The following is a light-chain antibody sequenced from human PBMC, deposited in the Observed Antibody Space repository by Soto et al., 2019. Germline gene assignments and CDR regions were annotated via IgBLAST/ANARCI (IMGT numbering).Light chain of an antibody. V-gene: IGKV3-15*01. J-gene: IGKJ4*01. CDR2: GAS. Sequence: EIVMTQSPATLSVSPGERATLSCRASQSVSSNLAWYQQKPGQAPRLLIYGASTRATGIRARFSGSGSGTEFTLTISSLHSEDFAVYYCQQYNNWPLTFGGGTEVEIK. CDR1: QSVSSN. CDR3: QQYNNWPLT.